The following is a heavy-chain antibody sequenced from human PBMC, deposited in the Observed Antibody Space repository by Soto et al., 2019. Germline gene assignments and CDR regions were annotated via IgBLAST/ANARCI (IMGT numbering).Heavy chain of an antibody. CDR3: ARALLYYDSSGYYYGGDYGMDV. CDR1: GGSFSGYY. D-gene: IGHD3-22*01. Sequence: SETLSLTCAVYGGSFSGYYWSWIRQPPGKGLEWIGEINHSGSTNYNPSLKSRVTISVDTPKNQFSLKLSSVTAADTAVYYCARALLYYDSSGYYYGGDYGMDVWGQGTTVTVSS. V-gene: IGHV4-34*01. J-gene: IGHJ6*02. CDR2: INHSGST.